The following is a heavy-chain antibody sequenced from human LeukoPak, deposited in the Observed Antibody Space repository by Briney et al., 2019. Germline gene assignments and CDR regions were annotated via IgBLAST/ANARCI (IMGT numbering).Heavy chain of an antibody. CDR1: GYTFTSYD. J-gene: IGHJ3*02. CDR3: ARLSWSGWAFDI. Sequence: ASVKVSCKASGYTFTSYDINWVRQATGQGLEWMGWMNPNSGNTGYAQKFQGRVTMTRNTSISTAYMELSSLRSEDTAVYYCARLSWSGWAFDIWGQGTMVTVSS. CDR2: MNPNSGNT. D-gene: IGHD2-15*01. V-gene: IGHV1-8*01.